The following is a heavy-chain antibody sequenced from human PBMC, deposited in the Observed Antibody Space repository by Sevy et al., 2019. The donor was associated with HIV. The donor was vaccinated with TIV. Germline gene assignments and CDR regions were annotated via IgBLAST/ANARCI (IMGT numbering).Heavy chain of an antibody. CDR2: VRSKGDGGTT. Sequence: GGSLRLSCAASGLTFSDAWLSWVRQAPGKGLEWVGRVRSKGDGGTTDYAAPVKGRFTIARDDSKNVLYVQMNSLKIEDTGVYYCTTEGADWGQGTRVTVSS. J-gene: IGHJ4*02. CDR1: GLTFSDAW. V-gene: IGHV3-15*01. CDR3: TTEGAD.